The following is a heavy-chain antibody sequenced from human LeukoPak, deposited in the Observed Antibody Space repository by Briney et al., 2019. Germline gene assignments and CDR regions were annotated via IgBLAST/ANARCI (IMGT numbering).Heavy chain of an antibody. J-gene: IGHJ3*02. V-gene: IGHV1-46*01. CDR2: INPSGGST. CDR3: ARGAGYYDSSGYSYKHDAFDI. Sequence: AASVKVSCKASGYTFTSYYMHWERQAPGQGLEWMGIINPSGGSTSYAQKFQGRVTMTRDTSTSTVYMELSSLRSEDTAVYYCARGAGYYDSSGYSYKHDAFDIWGQGTMVTVSS. D-gene: IGHD3-22*01. CDR1: GYTFTSYY.